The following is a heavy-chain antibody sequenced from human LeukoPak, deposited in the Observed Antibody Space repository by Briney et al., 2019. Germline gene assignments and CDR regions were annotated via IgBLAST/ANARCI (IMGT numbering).Heavy chain of an antibody. Sequence: ASVKVSCKASGYTFTSYDINWVRQATGQGLEWMGWMNPNSGNTGYAQKFQGRVTITRDTSATTAYMELSSLTSEDTAVYYCGRDPDYWGQGTLVTVSS. CDR2: MNPNSGNT. V-gene: IGHV1-8*01. CDR1: GYTFTSYD. J-gene: IGHJ4*02. CDR3: GRDPDY.